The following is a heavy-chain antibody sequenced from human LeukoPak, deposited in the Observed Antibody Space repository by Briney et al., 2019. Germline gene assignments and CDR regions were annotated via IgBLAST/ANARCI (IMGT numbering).Heavy chain of an antibody. CDR3: ATILLSDSFYI. V-gene: IGHV3-23*01. D-gene: IGHD2-2*01. CDR2: ISGSGGRT. CDR1: GVTFRSNG. Sequence: GGTLRLSCAASGVTFRSNGKNWVCQGPGKGVEGVSAISGSGGRTYYEDSVKGRFTINRDNSKKRLYLQMKSLRAEGTAVYYCATILLSDSFYIWGEGTLVTVSS. J-gene: IGHJ3*02.